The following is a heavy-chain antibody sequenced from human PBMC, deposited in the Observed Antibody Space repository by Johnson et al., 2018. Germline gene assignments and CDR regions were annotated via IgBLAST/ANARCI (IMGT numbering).Heavy chain of an antibody. D-gene: IGHD3-22*01. V-gene: IGHV4-59*01. Sequence: QVQLQESGPGLVKPSETLSLTCTVSGGSISSYYWSWIRQPPGKGLEWIGYISYSGSTNYNPSLKSRVTISVDTSKNQFSLKLGSVTAADTAVYYCARLVGGYYDSSDAFDIWGQGTMVTVSS. J-gene: IGHJ3*02. CDR2: ISYSGST. CDR1: GGSISSYY. CDR3: ARLVGGYYDSSDAFDI.